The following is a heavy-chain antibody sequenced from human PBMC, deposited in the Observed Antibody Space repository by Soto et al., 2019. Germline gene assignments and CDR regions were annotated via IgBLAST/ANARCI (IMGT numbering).Heavy chain of an antibody. CDR1: GFTFTSSA. D-gene: IGHD6-6*01. CDR3: AADSSSSEYYYYGMDV. V-gene: IGHV1-58*01. Sequence: GASVKVSCKASGFTFTSSAVQWVRQARGQRLEWIGWIVVGSGNTNYAQKFQERVTITRDMSTSTAYMELSSLRSEDTAVYYCAADSSSSEYYYYGMDVWGQGTTVPVSS. J-gene: IGHJ6*02. CDR2: IVVGSGNT.